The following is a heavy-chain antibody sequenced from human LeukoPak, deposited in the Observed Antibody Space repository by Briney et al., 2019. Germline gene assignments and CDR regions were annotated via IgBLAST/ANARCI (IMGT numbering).Heavy chain of an antibody. CDR2: INHSGST. V-gene: IGHV4-4*02. J-gene: IGHJ4*02. D-gene: IGHD3-16*01. CDR3: ARSWGFYGSPVRD. CDR1: SDSISSTYW. Sequence: SETLSLTCAVSSDSISSTYWWTWVRQPPGKGLEWIGEINHSGSTNYNPSLKSRVTISVDTSKNQFSLKLSSVTAADTAVYYCARSWGFYGSPVRDWGQGTLVTVSS.